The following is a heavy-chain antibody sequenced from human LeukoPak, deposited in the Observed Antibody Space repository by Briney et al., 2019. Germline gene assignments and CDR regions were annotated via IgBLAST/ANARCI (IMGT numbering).Heavy chain of an antibody. CDR2: ISGSGGGT. Sequence: GGSLRLSCAASGFTFSRYAMAWVRQAPGKGLEWVSSISGSGGGTYYADSVKGRFTISRDNSKNTLYLQVNSLSAEDTAVYYCAKDLGWLDSGDHFGIPDWGQGTLVTVSS. D-gene: IGHD4-17*01. CDR3: AKDLGWLDSGDHFGIPD. V-gene: IGHV3-23*01. J-gene: IGHJ4*02. CDR1: GFTFSRYA.